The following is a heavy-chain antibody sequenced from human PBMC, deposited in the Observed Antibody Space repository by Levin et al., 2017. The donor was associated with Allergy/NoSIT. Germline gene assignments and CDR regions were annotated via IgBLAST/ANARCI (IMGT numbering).Heavy chain of an antibody. V-gene: IGHV3-21*01. D-gene: IGHD3-22*01. CDR3: ARGSSSGYYYGVDY. Sequence: LSLTCAASGFTFSSYSMNWVRQAPGKGLEWVSSISSSSSYIYYADSVKGRFTISRDNAKNSLYLQMNSLRAEDTAVYYCARGSSSGYYYGVDYWGQGTLVTVSS. CDR1: GFTFSSYS. J-gene: IGHJ4*02. CDR2: ISSSSSYI.